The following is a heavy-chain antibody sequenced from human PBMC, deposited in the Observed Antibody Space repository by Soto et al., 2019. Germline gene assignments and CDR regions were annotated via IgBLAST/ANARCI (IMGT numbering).Heavy chain of an antibody. V-gene: IGHV3-30*18. Sequence: VQLVESGGGVVQPGRSLRLSCAASGLTFSTYGFHWVRQAPGKGLEWVAVISNDVRNIHYAESVEGRFTISRDNSKNTLYLQMNSLRLNDTAVYYCVKDTLGGMTPVFMPGPDWGQGTLVTVSS. J-gene: IGHJ4*02. CDR2: ISNDVRNI. D-gene: IGHD2-2*01. CDR3: VKDTLGGMTPVFMPGPD. CDR1: GLTFSTYG.